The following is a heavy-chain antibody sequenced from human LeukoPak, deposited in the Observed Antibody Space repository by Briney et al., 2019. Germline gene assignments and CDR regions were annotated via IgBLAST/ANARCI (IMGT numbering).Heavy chain of an antibody. CDR1: GFPFSTQS. Sequence: ESLTLSWAASGFPFSTQSMNWVRQAPGKGLEWVSYIMSSGSVIKYADSVKGRFTTSRDNAKNSLYLQMNILRHEDTAVYYCARNPAGIGDYLGQGTLVTVSS. CDR3: ARNPAGIGDY. J-gene: IGHJ4*02. D-gene: IGHD1-1*01. CDR2: IMSSGSVI. V-gene: IGHV3-48*02.